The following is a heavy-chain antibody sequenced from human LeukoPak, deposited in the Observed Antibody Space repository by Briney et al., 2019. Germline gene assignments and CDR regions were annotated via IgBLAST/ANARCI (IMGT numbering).Heavy chain of an antibody. CDR2: IHYSGST. CDR1: GGSISTYY. D-gene: IGHD6-19*01. CDR3: AGSGWSFDAFDF. V-gene: IGHV4-59*08. Sequence: SETLSLTCTVSGGSISTYYWSWIRQPPGKGLEWTGYIHYSGSTNYSPSLKSRVTISVDTSKNRFSLRLSSLTAADTAVYFCAGSGWSFDAFDFWGQGTMVTVSS. J-gene: IGHJ3*01.